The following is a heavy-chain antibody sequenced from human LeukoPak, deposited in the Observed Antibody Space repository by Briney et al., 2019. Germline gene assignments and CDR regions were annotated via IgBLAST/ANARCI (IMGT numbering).Heavy chain of an antibody. CDR3: ARDDPEYFQH. J-gene: IGHJ1*01. CDR1: GITFSSYG. CDR2: ISSTGGTT. Sequence: PGGSLRLSCAASGITFSSYGMSWVRQAPGKGLEWVSSISSTGGTTYYADSVKGRFTISRDNSKNTLYLQMNSLRAEDTAIYYCARDDPEYFQHWGQGTLVTVSS. V-gene: IGHV3-23*01.